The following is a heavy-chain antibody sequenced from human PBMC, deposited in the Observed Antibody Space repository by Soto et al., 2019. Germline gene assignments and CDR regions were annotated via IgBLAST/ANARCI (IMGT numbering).Heavy chain of an antibody. J-gene: IGHJ6*02. V-gene: IGHV3-23*01. Sequence: GCVKLTSAASGGLFNIFAMSWFFQAPGKGLEWVSDIIDSGGSTYYADSVKGRFTISIDNSKSTRDLQMNSLRAEDTALYYCAKGRSYYYYYGVDVWGQGTTVTVSS. CDR2: IIDSGGST. CDR1: GGLFNIFA. CDR3: AKGRSYYYYYGVDV.